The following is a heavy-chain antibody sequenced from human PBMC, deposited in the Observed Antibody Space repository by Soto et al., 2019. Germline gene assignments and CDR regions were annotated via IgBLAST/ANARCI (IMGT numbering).Heavy chain of an antibody. V-gene: IGHV1-69*13. J-gene: IGHJ3*02. Sequence: SVKVSCRASGGTFSSYAISWVRQAPGQGLEWMGGIIPIFGTANYAQKFQGRVTITADESTSTAYMELSSLRSEDTAVYYCARGWELAATFDICGQGTMVTVSS. CDR1: GGTFSSYA. D-gene: IGHD1-26*01. CDR3: ARGWELAATFDI. CDR2: IIPIFGTA.